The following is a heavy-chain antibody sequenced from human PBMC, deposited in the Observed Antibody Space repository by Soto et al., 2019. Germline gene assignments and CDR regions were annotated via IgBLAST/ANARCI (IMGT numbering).Heavy chain of an antibody. CDR1: GFPIITYW. Sequence: GGSLRLSCSSSGFPIITYWMSGVRQAPGKGLEWVAHIKQDGTETYYVDSVKGRFTISRDNAKNLLYLQMNSLRAEDTAVVYCARAVATGAVYWGKGTRVTVSS. D-gene: IGHD5-12*01. V-gene: IGHV3-7*03. CDR2: IKQDGTET. CDR3: ARAVATGAVY. J-gene: IGHJ4*02.